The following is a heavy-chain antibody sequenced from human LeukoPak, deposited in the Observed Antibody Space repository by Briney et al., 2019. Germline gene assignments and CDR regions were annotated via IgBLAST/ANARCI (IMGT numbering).Heavy chain of an antibody. Sequence: SETLSLTCTVSGGSISSYYWSWIRQPPGKGLEWIGYIYYSGSTNYNPSLKSRVTISVDTSKNQFSLKLSSVTAADTAVYYCARSMPPYGPGDGSWGQGTLVTVSS. V-gene: IGHV4-59*08. CDR2: IYYSGST. D-gene: IGHD3-16*01. CDR3: ARSMPPYGPGDGS. CDR1: GGSISSYY. J-gene: IGHJ4*02.